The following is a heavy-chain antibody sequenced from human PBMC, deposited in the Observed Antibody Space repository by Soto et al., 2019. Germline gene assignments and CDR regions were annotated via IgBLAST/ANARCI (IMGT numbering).Heavy chain of an antibody. CDR1: GDSVSTNDAT. V-gene: IGHV6-1*01. D-gene: IGHD3-16*01. J-gene: IGHJ5*01. Sequence: SQTLSLTCAISGDSVSTNDATWVWIRQSPSRGLEWLGRTYYRFRWQTDYAVSVKSRISINPDTSNNQVSLQLNSVTPDDTAVYYCARLIGNSWLDSWGQGTLVTVSS. CDR3: ARLIGNSWLDS. CDR2: TYYRFRWQT.